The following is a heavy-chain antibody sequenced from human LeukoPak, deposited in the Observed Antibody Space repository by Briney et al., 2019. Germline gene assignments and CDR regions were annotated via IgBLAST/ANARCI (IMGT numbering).Heavy chain of an antibody. CDR3: ARHYFHPGDLDY. Sequence: PSETLCLTCAASGGSFSGYYWSWIRQPPGKGLEWIGEINHSGDTNYNPSIDSRVTISVDPPNNQYSQKLNSVTAAHTAVYYCARHYFHPGDLDYWGQGTLVTVSS. CDR2: INHSGDT. V-gene: IGHV4-34*01. D-gene: IGHD4-17*01. CDR1: GGSFSGYY. J-gene: IGHJ4*02.